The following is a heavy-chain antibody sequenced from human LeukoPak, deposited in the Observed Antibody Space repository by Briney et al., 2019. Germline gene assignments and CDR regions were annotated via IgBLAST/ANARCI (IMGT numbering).Heavy chain of an antibody. D-gene: IGHD1-7*01. J-gene: IGHJ4*02. CDR1: GFTFSSYS. CDR3: ARDQGNYSRFDY. Sequence: GGSLRLSCAASGFTFSSYSMNWVRQAPGKGLEWVSSISSSSSYIYYADPVKGRFTISRDNAKNSLYLQMNSLRAEDTAVYYCARDQGNYSRFDYWGQGTLVTVSS. CDR2: ISSSSSYI. V-gene: IGHV3-21*01.